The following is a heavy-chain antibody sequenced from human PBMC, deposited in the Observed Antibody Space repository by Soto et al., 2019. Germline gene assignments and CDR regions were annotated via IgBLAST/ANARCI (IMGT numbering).Heavy chain of an antibody. CDR2: LYYTGST. CDR1: GGSINSGDYY. CDR3: ARYRYSDSLKEYYFDY. V-gene: IGHV4-30-4*01. D-gene: IGHD3-22*01. J-gene: IGHJ4*02. Sequence: SETLSLTCTVSGGSINSGDYYWSWIRQPPGKGLERIGNLYYTGSTYYNPSLKSRVTISVDTSKKQFSLMVTSVTAADTAVYYCARYRYSDSLKEYYFDYWGQGTLVTVSS.